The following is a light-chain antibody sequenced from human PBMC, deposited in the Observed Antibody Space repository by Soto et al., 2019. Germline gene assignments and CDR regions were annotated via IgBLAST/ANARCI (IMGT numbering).Light chain of an antibody. CDR2: GAS. J-gene: IGKJ1*01. Sequence: EIVMTQSPGTLSVSPGERATLSCRASQSVSSNLAWYQQKPGQAPRLLIYGASTRATGIPARFSGSRAGTEFTLTISSLQSEDGAVYYWQQYNNWPRTFGQGTKVEIK. CDR3: QQYNNWPRT. V-gene: IGKV3-15*01. CDR1: QSVSSN.